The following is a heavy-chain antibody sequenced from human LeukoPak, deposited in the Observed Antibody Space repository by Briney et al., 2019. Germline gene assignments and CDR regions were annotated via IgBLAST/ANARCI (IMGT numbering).Heavy chain of an antibody. Sequence: PSETLSLTCTVSGNSMSRGDNYWSWIRQPAGKGLEWIGRIYTSGSTNYHPSPKSRVTISGDTSKNQFSLRLSSVTAADTAVYFCARSELNDYFKYWGQGNLVTVST. J-gene: IGHJ4*02. CDR3: ARSELNDYFKY. V-gene: IGHV4-61*02. D-gene: IGHD3-16*01. CDR1: GNSMSRGDNY. CDR2: IYTSGST.